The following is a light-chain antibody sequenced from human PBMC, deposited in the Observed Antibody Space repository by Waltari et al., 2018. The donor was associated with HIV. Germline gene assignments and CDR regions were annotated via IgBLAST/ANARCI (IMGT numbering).Light chain of an antibody. CDR2: DVS. V-gene: IGLV2-14*03. Sequence: QSALTQPASVSGSPGQSITTSCAGTGADIGAYNYVAWYQKLPNSVPKLIIYDVSSRPSGISDRFSASKSGNAASLTISGLQAEDEGDYYCSSYTTFNTVIFGGGTKLTVL. CDR3: SSYTTFNTVI. J-gene: IGLJ2*01. CDR1: GADIGAYNY.